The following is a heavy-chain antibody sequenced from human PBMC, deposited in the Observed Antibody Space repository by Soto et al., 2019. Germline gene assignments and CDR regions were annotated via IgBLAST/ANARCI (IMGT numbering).Heavy chain of an antibody. CDR3: ARGRYGDY. Sequence: QVHLVQSGAEVKKPGASVKVSCKGSGYAFTTYGITWVRQAPGQGLEWMGWISAHNGNTDYAKKLQGRVTVTRDTATSTAYMERRCLRAEVTAVYYCARGRYGDYWGKGGLVAVS. CDR1: GYAFTTYG. V-gene: IGHV1-18*01. J-gene: IGHJ4*02. CDR2: ISAHNGNT. D-gene: IGHD1-1*01.